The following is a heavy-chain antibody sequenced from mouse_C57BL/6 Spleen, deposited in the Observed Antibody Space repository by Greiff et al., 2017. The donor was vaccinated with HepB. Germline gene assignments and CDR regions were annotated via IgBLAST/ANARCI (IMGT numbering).Heavy chain of an antibody. CDR1: GYTFTSYW. J-gene: IGHJ4*01. Sequence: QVQLQQPGAELVRPGTSVKLSCKASGYTFTSYWMHWVKQRPGQGLEWIGVIDPSDSYTNYNQKFKGKATLTVDTSSSTAYMQLSSLTSEDSAVYYCAPLYYDYDGYYAMDDWGQGTSVTVSS. CDR3: APLYYDYDGYYAMDD. V-gene: IGHV1-59*01. CDR2: IDPSDSYT. D-gene: IGHD2-4*01.